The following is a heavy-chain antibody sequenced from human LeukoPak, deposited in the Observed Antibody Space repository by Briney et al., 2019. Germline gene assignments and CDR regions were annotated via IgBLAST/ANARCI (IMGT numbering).Heavy chain of an antibody. Sequence: GASVKVSCKASGYTFTSYDINWVRQATGQGLEWMGWMNPNSGNTGYAQKFQGRVTMTRNTSISTAYMELSSLTSEDTAVYYCARGQGSTSSSGEYFDPWGQGTLVTVSS. CDR1: GYTFTSYD. V-gene: IGHV1-8*01. CDR3: ARGQGSTSSSGEYFDP. CDR2: MNPNSGNT. D-gene: IGHD2-2*01. J-gene: IGHJ5*02.